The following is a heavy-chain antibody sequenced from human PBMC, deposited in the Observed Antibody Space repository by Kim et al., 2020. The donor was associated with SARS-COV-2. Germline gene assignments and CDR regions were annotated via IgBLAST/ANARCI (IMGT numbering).Heavy chain of an antibody. CDR1: GGSFSGYY. Sequence: SETLSLTCAVYGGSFSGYYWSWIRQPPGKGLEWIGEINHSGSTNYNPSLKSRVTISVDTSKNQFSLKLSSVTAADTAVYYCARGRKKYRGYNWFDPWGQGTLVTVSS. V-gene: IGHV4-34*01. J-gene: IGHJ5*02. CDR2: INHSGST. CDR3: ARGRKKYRGYNWFDP. D-gene: IGHD1-26*01.